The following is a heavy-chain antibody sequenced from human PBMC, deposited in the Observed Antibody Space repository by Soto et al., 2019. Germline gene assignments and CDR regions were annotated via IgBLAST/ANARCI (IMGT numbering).Heavy chain of an antibody. J-gene: IGHJ4*02. CDR1: GGTFSSYT. CDR3: AGYCSGGSCYSGVDY. CDR2: IIPILGIA. D-gene: IGHD2-15*01. Sequence: QVQLVQSGAEVKKPGSSVKVSCKASGGTFSSYTISWVRQAPGQGLEWMGRIIPILGIANYAQKFQGRVTITADKSTSTDYMELSSLRSEDTAVYYCAGYCSGGSCYSGVDYWGQGTLVTVSS. V-gene: IGHV1-69*02.